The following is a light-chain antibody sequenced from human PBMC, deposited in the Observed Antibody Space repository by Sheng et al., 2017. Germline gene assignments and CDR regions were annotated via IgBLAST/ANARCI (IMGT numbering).Light chain of an antibody. V-gene: IGKV1-39*01. J-gene: IGKJ2*01. CDR3: QQSSKFPYT. CDR1: QSITSY. Sequence: DIQMTQSPSSLSASIGDKIIITCRASQSITSYLNWYRQKPGRVPELLIYSTSSLHRGVPSRLSGNGSGTNFTLTISSLQPDDFATYFCQQSSKFPYTFGQGTKLE. CDR2: STS.